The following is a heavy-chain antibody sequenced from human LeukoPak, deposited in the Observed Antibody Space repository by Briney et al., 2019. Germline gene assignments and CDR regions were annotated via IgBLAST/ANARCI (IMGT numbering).Heavy chain of an antibody. J-gene: IGHJ5*02. CDR2: INPSGGST. CDR3: ASDSSIPYYYDSSGYPRKLNWFDP. V-gene: IGHV1-46*01. D-gene: IGHD3-22*01. CDR1: GYTFTSYY. Sequence: AAVKVSCKASGYTFTSYYMHWVRQAPGQGLEWMGIINPSGGSTSYAQRFQGRVTMTRDTSTSTVYMELSSLRSEDTAVYYCASDSSIPYYYDSSGYPRKLNWFDPWGQGTLVTVSS.